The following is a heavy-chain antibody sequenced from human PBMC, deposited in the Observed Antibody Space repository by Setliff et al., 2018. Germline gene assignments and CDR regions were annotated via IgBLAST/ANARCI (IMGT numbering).Heavy chain of an antibody. V-gene: IGHV3-7*03. CDR3: VKDALGPDHFDNSGYFDY. J-gene: IGHJ4*02. CDR2: IKQDGSEK. CDR1: GFTFSNYW. Sequence: GGSLRLSCEASGFTFSNYWMSWVRQTAGKGLEWVAYIKQDGSEKYYAESVKGRFTISRDNAKNALHLQMNSLKTEDTALYYCVKDALGPDHFDNSGYFDYWGQGTPVTVSS. D-gene: IGHD3-22*01.